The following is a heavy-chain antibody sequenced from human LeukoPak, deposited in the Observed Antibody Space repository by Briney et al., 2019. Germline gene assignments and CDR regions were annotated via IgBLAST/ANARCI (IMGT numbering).Heavy chain of an antibody. V-gene: IGHV3-7*01. J-gene: IGHJ4*02. CDR1: GFTFSTYW. CDR3: ARDKGYCTSTTCYVFDY. Sequence: GGSLRLSCAASGFTFSTYWMSWVRQATGKGLEWVANIKQDGSKIYYVDSVKGRFTISRDNAKNSLYLQMNNLRAEDTAVYYCARDKGYCTSTTCYVFDYWGQGTLVTVSS. D-gene: IGHD2-2*01. CDR2: IKQDGSKI.